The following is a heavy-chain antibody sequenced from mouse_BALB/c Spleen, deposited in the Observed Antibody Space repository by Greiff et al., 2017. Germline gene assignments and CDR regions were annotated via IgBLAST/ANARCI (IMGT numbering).Heavy chain of an antibody. Sequence: QVQLQQSGPGLVAPSQSLSITCTVSGFSLTSYGVHWVRQPPGKGLEWLGVIWAGGSTNYNSALMSRLSISKDNSKSQVFLKMNSLQTDDTAMYYCAKYGNYYAMDYWGQGTSVTVSS. J-gene: IGHJ4*01. V-gene: IGHV2-9*02. CDR3: AKYGNYYAMDY. D-gene: IGHD2-10*02. CDR1: GFSLTSYG. CDR2: IWAGGST.